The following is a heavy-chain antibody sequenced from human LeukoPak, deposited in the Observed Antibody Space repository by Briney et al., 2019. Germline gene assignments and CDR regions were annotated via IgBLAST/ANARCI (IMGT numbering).Heavy chain of an antibody. D-gene: IGHD5-12*01. Sequence: ASVKVSCKASGYTFTGYYMHWVRQAPGQGLEWMGWINPNSGGTNYAQKFQGRVTMTRDTSISTAYMELSRLRSDDTAVYYCARCPWQRDGQGAYYFDYWGQGTLVTVSS. J-gene: IGHJ4*02. CDR1: GYTFTGYY. V-gene: IGHV1-2*02. CDR3: ARCPWQRDGQGAYYFDY. CDR2: INPNSGGT.